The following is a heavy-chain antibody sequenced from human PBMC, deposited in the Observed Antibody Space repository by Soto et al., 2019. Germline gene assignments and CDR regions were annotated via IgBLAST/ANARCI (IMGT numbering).Heavy chain of an antibody. J-gene: IGHJ1*01. CDR1: GGSVTSHH. V-gene: IGHV4-59*06. CDR3: ARSRSYYVEDFQK. D-gene: IGHD1-26*01. Sequence: SETLSLTCFVSGGSVTSHHWSWIRQHPGKGLEWIGYIYYSGLTSYNPSLKSRVTISRATSKNQFYLKLSSVTAADTAVYYCARSRSYYVEDFQKWGQGTLVTVSS. CDR2: IYYSGLT.